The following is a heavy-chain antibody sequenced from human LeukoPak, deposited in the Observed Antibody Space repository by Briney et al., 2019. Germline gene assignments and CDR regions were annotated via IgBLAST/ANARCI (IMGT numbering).Heavy chain of an antibody. CDR3: ARGSVAAAAPEGYY. CDR2: ISSSSSYI. Sequence: PGGSLRLSCAASGFTFSSYSMNWVRQAPGKGLEWVSSISSSSSYIYYADSVKGRFTISRDNAKNSLYLQMNSLRAEDTAVYYCARGSVAAAAPEGYYWGQGTLVTVSS. V-gene: IGHV3-21*01. D-gene: IGHD6-13*01. CDR1: GFTFSSYS. J-gene: IGHJ4*02.